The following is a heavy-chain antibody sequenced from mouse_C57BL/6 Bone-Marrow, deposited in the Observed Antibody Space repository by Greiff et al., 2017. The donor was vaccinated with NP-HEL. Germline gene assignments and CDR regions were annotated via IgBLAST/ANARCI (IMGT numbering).Heavy chain of an antibody. CDR1: GYTFTSYW. CDR2: IDPSDSET. CDR3: AGLLHWYFDV. V-gene: IGHV1-52*01. J-gene: IGHJ1*03. Sequence: QVQLKESGAELVRPGSSVKLSCKASGYTFTSYWMHWVKQRPIQGLEWIGNIDPSDSETHYNQKFKDKATLTVDKSSSTAYMQLSSLTSEDSAVYYCAGLLHWYFDVWGTGTTVTVSS.